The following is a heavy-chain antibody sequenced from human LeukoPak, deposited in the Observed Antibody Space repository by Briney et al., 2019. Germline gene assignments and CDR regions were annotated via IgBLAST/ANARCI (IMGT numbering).Heavy chain of an antibody. CDR1: GYSISSGYY. CDR3: AGSVVRNVDY. Sequence: SETLSLTCAVSGYSISSGYYWGWIRQPPGKGLEWIGSIYHSGSTYYNPSLKSRVTISVDTSKNQFSLKLSSVTAADTAVYYCAGSVVRNVDYWGRGTLVTVSS. CDR2: IYHSGST. V-gene: IGHV4-38-2*01. J-gene: IGHJ4*02. D-gene: IGHD2-21*01.